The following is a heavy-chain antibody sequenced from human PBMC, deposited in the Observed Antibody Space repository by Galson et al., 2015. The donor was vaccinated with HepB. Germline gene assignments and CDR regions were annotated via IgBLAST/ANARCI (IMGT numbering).Heavy chain of an antibody. D-gene: IGHD2-21*02. CDR1: GGTFSSYA. CDR3: ARVVVVTADGHFDY. CDR2: IIPIFGTA. V-gene: IGHV1-69*13. J-gene: IGHJ4*02. Sequence: SVKVSCKASGGTFSSYAISWVRQAPGQGLEWMGGIIPIFGTANYAQKFQGRVTITADESTSTAYMELSSLRSEDTAVYYCARVVVVTADGHFDYWGQGTLVTVSS.